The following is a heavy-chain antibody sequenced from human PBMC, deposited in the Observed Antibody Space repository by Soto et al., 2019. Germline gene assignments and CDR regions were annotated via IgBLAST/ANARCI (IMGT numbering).Heavy chain of an antibody. J-gene: IGHJ4*02. CDR1: GFTFSSYA. CDR3: ALPLEYSVPYYFDY. V-gene: IGHV3-23*01. Sequence: GGSLRLSCAASGFTFSSYAMSWVRQAPGKGLEWVSAISGSGGSTYYADSVKGRLTISRDNSKNTLYLQMNSLRAEDTAVYYCALPLEYSVPYYFDYWGQGTLVTVSS. CDR2: ISGSGGST. D-gene: IGHD3-3*01.